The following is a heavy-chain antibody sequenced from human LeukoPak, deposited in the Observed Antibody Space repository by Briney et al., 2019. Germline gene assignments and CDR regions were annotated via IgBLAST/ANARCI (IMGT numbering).Heavy chain of an antibody. CDR2: INPNSGGT. V-gene: IGHV1-2*06. CDR1: GYTFTGHY. D-gene: IGHD3-22*01. J-gene: IGHJ3*02. Sequence: ASVKVSCKASGYTFTGHYMHWVRQAPGQGLEWMGRINPNSGGTNYAQKFQGRVTMTRDTPISTAYMELSRLRSDDTAVYYCARAYYYDSSGEDAFDIWGQGTMVTVSS. CDR3: ARAYYYDSSGEDAFDI.